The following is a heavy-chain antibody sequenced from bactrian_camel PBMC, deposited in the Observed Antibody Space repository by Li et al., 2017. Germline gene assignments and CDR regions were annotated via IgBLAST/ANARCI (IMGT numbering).Heavy chain of an antibody. Sequence: QLVESGGGSVEAGGSLRLSCVLSGDTFSSYYMAWFRKEREAVAAIDTSGSATYTYSVAGRFTISRDNAKNTLYLQMNSLKPEDTGMYYCAADPSYRTTCSGPSVRPSAFGYSGQGTQVTVS. CDR1: GDTFSSYY. D-gene: IGHD2*01. CDR2: IDTSGSA. CDR3: AADPSYRTTCSGPSVRPSAFGY. V-gene: IGHV3S57*01. J-gene: IGHJ6*01.